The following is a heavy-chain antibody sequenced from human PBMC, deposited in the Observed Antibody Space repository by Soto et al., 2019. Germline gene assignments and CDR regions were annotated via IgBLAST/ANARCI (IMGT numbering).Heavy chain of an antibody. D-gene: IGHD3-3*01. CDR2: IYYSGST. V-gene: IGHV4-59*01. CDR1: GGSISSYY. CDR3: ARGEELAIFRVVITYYYGMDV. Sequence: SETLSLTCTVSGGSISSYYWSWIRQPPGKGLEWIGYIYYSGSTNYNPSLKSRVTISVDTSKNQFSLKLSSVTAADTAVYYCARGEELAIFRVVITYYYGMDVWGQGITVTVS. J-gene: IGHJ6*02.